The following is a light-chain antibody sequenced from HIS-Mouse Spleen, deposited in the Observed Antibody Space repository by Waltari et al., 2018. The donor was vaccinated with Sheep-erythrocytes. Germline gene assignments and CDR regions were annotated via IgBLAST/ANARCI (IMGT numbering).Light chain of an antibody. CDR2: DVS. CDR3: CSYAGSYNHV. V-gene: IGLV2-11*01. J-gene: IGLJ1*01. Sequence: QSALTHPRPVSGSPGQSVTISCTGTSGDVGGYNFVSCYQQHPGKAPNPMIYDVSKRPSGVPDRFSGSKSGNTASLTISGLQAEDEADYYCCSYAGSYNHVFATGTKVTVL. CDR1: SGDVGGYNF.